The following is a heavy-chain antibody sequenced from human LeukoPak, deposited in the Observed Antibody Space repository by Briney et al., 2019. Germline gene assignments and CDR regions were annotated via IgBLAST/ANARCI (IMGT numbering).Heavy chain of an antibody. D-gene: IGHD6-19*01. V-gene: IGHV3-30*04. J-gene: IGHJ4*02. CDR1: GFTLTTYA. CDR2: ISYDGSNK. CDR3: ARAVAGVFPFDLDC. Sequence: GGSLRLSCAAAGFTLTTYAMSWVRQAPGKGLEWVAVISYDGSNKYYADSVKGRFTISRDNSKNTLYLQMNNLRAEDTAVYYCARAVAGVFPFDLDCWGQGTLVTVSS.